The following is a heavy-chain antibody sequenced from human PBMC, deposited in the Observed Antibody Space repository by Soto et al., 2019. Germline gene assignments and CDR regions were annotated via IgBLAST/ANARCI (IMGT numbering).Heavy chain of an antibody. J-gene: IGHJ4*02. Sequence: GGSLRLSCAASGFTFTRYSMNWVRQAPGKGLEWVSSISSTTNYIYYGDSMKGRFTISRDNAKKSLYLEMNSLRAEDTAVYYCARESEDLTSNFDYWGQGTLVTVSS. V-gene: IGHV3-21*01. CDR2: ISSTTNYI. CDR1: GFTFTRYS. CDR3: ARESEDLTSNFDY.